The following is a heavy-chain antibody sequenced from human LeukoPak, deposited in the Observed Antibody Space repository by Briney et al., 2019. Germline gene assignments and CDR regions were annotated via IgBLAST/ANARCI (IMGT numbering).Heavy chain of an antibody. CDR3: ARGRGKDGRSYIDY. V-gene: IGHV3-30*14. Sequence: GSLRLSCAGSGFTFSDFAIHWVRQAPGKGLEWVALILNDGSNKYYADSVEGRFTISRDNSWTTVFLQMNSLRVDDTAVYYCARGRGKDGRSYIDYWDQGTLVTVSS. CDR1: GFTFSDFA. CDR2: ILNDGSNK. D-gene: IGHD4-23*01. J-gene: IGHJ4*02.